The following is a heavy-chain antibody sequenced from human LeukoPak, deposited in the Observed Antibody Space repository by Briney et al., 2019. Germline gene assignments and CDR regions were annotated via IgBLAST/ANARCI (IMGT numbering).Heavy chain of an antibody. D-gene: IGHD5-24*01. J-gene: IGHJ6*02. V-gene: IGHV3-30*03. CDR2: ISHDGSNK. Sequence: GRSLRLSCAASGFTFSSYGMPWVRQAPGKGLEWVAFISHDGSNKYYADSVKGRFTISRDNSKNTLFLQMNSLRTKDTAVYYCAPMATNGMDVWGQGTTVIVSS. CDR1: GFTFSSYG. CDR3: APMATNGMDV.